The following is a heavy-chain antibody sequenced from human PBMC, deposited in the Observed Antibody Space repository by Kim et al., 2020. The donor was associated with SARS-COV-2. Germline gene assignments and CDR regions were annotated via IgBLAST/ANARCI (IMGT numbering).Heavy chain of an antibody. V-gene: IGHV1-69*01. J-gene: IGHJ4*02. D-gene: IGHD1-26*01. CDR3: ARRVGATYFDY. CDR2: A. Sequence: ANYAQKFQGRGTITADESTSTAYMELSSLRSEDTAVYYCARRVGATYFDYWGQGTLVTVSS.